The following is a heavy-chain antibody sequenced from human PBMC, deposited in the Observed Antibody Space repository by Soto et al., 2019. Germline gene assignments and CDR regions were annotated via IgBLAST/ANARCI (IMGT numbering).Heavy chain of an antibody. J-gene: IGHJ5*02. V-gene: IGHV1-18*01. CDR1: GYSFTSYG. CDR2: VSGNNGNT. CDR3: ARIQYLSRFDP. Sequence: QVQLVQSGPEVKKPGASVKVSCKASGYSFTSYGITWVRQAPGQGLEWMGWVSGNNGNTKYAQKIQGRVTMTTDTSTNTAYMDLRSLRYDDTAGYYCARIQYLSRFDPWGQGTLVTVSS.